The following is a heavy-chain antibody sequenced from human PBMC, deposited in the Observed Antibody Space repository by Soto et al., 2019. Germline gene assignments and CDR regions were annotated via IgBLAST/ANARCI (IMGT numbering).Heavy chain of an antibody. J-gene: IGHJ4*02. D-gene: IGHD6-13*01. V-gene: IGHV3-30*18. CDR2: ISYDGSNK. CDR3: AKGDSRSQWNYFDY. CDR1: GFTFSSFG. Sequence: QVQLVESGGGVVQPGTSLRLSCAASGFTFSSFGIHWVRQAPGKGLEWLAVISYDGSNKYYADSVRGRFTISRDNSKNTLYLQMNCLGAEDTAVYYCAKGDSRSQWNYFDYWGQGTLVTVSS.